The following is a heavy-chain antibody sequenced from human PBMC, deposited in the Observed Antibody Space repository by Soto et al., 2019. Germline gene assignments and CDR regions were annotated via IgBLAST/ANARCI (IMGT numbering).Heavy chain of an antibody. CDR1: GFTFSNYA. D-gene: IGHD5-18*01. Sequence: QVQVVESGGGVVQPGRSLRLSCAASGFTFSNYAMHWVRQAPGKGLEWVAVVSYDGRSKYYADSVKGPFTISRDNSKNTLYLEMNSLRAEDTAVYYCARDRGFSYGFDYWGQGTLVTVS. CDR2: VSYDGRSK. V-gene: IGHV3-30-3*01. J-gene: IGHJ4*02. CDR3: ARDRGFSYGFDY.